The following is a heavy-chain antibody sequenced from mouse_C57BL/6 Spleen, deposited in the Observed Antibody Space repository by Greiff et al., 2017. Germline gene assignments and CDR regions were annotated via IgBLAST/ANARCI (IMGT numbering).Heavy chain of an antibody. CDR2: IYPGDGDT. Sequence: QVQLQQSGPELVKPGASVKISCKASGYAFSSSWMHWVKQRPGQGLEWIGRIYPGDGDTNYNGKFKGKATLTADKSSSTAYMQLSSLTSEDSAVYFCARSSNGGICAYWGQGTLVTVSA. V-gene: IGHV1-82*01. CDR1: GYAFSSSW. J-gene: IGHJ3*01. CDR3: ARSSNGGICAY. D-gene: IGHD4-1*01.